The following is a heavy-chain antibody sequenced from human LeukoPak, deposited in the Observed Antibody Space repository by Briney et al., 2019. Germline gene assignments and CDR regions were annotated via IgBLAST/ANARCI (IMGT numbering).Heavy chain of an antibody. J-gene: IGHJ4*02. D-gene: IGHD1-26*01. Sequence: GGSVTLSCAASGFPFYYVWMRWVRQAPGEGREWIGHIKSKREDGPTDSAAGVKGRFTSSRDDSTVTVYLQMNSLKNEYTSVYYCTTDLGSGKLFDYWGRGTVDTVSS. V-gene: IGHV3-15*01. CDR1: GFPFYYVW. CDR2: IKSKREDGPT. CDR3: TTDLGSGKLFDY.